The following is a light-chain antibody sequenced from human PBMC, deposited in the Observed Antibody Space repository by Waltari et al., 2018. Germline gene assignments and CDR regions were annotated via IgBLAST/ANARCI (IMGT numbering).Light chain of an antibody. CDR3: TSYSGSDTVI. Sequence: QSALTQPPSASGSPGQSVTISCTGTSSDIGVYNYVSWYQQHPGKAPKLMIYEVTERPSGVPDRFSGSKSGNTASLTVSGLRTEDEADYYCTSYSGSDTVIFGGGTKLTVL. CDR1: SSDIGVYNY. V-gene: IGLV2-8*01. CDR2: EVT. J-gene: IGLJ2*01.